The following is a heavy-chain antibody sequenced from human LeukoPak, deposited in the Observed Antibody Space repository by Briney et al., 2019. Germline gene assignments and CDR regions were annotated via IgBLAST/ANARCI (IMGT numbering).Heavy chain of an antibody. CDR3: ARVGGYSQYYFDY. V-gene: IGHV4-39*07. CDR2: IYYSGST. J-gene: IGHJ4*02. D-gene: IGHD3-22*01. CDR1: GGSISSSSYY. Sequence: PSETLSLTCTVSGGSISSSSYYWGWIRQPPGKGLEWIGSIYYSGSTYYNPSLKSRVTISVDTSKNQFSLKLSSVTAADTAVYYCARVGGYSQYYFDYWGQGTLVTVSS.